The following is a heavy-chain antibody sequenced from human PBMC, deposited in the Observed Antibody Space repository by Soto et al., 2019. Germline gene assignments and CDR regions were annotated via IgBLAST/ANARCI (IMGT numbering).Heavy chain of an antibody. CDR2: IYSGGST. CDR1: GFTVSSNY. CDR3: PRLAAHYFEY. D-gene: IGHD6-13*01. J-gene: IGHJ4*02. Sequence: EVQLVESGGGLVQPGGSLRLSCAASGFTVSSNYMSWVRQAPGKGLEWVSVIYSGGSTYYADSVNGRFPSSRDNPKNTLYLQMNSLRAEDTAVYYCPRLAAHYFEYWGQGTPVTVSS. V-gene: IGHV3-66*04.